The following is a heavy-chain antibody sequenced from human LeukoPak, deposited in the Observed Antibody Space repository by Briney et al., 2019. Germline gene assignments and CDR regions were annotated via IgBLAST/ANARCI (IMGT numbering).Heavy chain of an antibody. V-gene: IGHV3-30*18. D-gene: IGHD2/OR15-2a*01. J-gene: IGHJ4*02. CDR2: ISHDGTVK. CDR1: GFIFINYG. Sequence: GVSTRLAFGGSGFIFINYGMHWVRQIPEKGLEWMAVISHDGTVKYYAESVKGRFTISRDQAMNTLYLQMNSLRVEDTGLYYCAKDSTERSARSFDYWGQGTLVTVSP. CDR3: AKDSTERSARSFDY.